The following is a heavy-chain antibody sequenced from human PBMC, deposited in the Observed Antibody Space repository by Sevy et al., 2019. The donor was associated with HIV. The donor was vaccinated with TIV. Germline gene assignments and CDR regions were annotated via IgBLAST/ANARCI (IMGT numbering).Heavy chain of an antibody. D-gene: IGHD3-10*01. CDR2: ISYDGSNK. V-gene: IGHV3-30*18. Sequence: GGSLRLSCAAPGFTFSSYGMHWVPQAPGKGLEWVAVISYDGSNKYYADSVKGRFTISRDNSKNTLYLQMNSLRAEDTAVYYWAKDQGVLLWFGEKGNSFDPWGQGTLVTVSS. J-gene: IGHJ5*02. CDR1: GFTFSSYG. CDR3: AKDQGVLLWFGEKGNSFDP.